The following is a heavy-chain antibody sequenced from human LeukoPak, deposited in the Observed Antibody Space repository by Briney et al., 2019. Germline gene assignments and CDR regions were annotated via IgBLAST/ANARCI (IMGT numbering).Heavy chain of an antibody. CDR1: GGSISSGSYY. Sequence: PSETLSLTCTVSGGSISSGSYYWSWIRQPAGKGLEWIGRIYTSGSTNYNPSLKSRITISVDTSKNQFSLKLTSVTAADTAVYYCARGLGIAAAGTGNFDYWGQGTLVTVSS. CDR3: ARGLGIAAAGTGNFDY. D-gene: IGHD6-13*01. J-gene: IGHJ4*02. V-gene: IGHV4-61*02. CDR2: IYTSGST.